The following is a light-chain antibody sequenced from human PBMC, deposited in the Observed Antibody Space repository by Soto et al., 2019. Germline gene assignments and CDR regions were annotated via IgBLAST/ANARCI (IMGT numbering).Light chain of an antibody. CDR2: KAS. J-gene: IGKJ3*01. V-gene: IGKV1-5*03. Sequence: DIQMTQSPPTLSASVGDRVTITCRASQSISSRLAWYQQKPGRAPKLLIYKASSLESGVPSRFSGSGSGTEFTLTISSLQPDDLASYYCQQYNSYSSFGPGTKVDIK. CDR3: QQYNSYSS. CDR1: QSISSR.